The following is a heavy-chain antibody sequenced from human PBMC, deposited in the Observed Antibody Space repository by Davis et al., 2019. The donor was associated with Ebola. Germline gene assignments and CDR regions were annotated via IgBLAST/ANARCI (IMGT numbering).Heavy chain of an antibody. CDR2: MSPKNGDT. Sequence: AASVKVSCKASGYTFTSYDINWVRQAPGRGLEWMGWMSPKNGDTGHAQKFQGRVTMTRDTSINVAFMELSSLKSEDTAVYYCAGSTPGSSHLDFWGQGTPVIVSS. J-gene: IGHJ4*02. CDR1: GYTFTSYD. D-gene: IGHD3-10*01. CDR3: AGSTPGSSHLDF. V-gene: IGHV1-8*01.